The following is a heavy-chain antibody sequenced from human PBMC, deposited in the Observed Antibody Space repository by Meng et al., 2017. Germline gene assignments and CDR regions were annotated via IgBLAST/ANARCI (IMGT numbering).Heavy chain of an antibody. V-gene: IGHV3-30*03. J-gene: IGHJ4*02. D-gene: IGHD4-17*01. Sequence: GESLKISCAASGFTFSSYWMSWVRQAPGKGLEWVAVISYDGSNKYYADSVKGRFTISRDNSKNTLYLQMNSLRAEDTAVYYCARAGGNYGDYVIDYWGQGTLVTVSS. CDR2: ISYDGSNK. CDR3: ARAGGNYGDYVIDY. CDR1: GFTFSSYW.